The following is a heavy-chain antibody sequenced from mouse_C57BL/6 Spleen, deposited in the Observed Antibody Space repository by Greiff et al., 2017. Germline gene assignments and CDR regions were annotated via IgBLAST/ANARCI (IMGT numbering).Heavy chain of an antibody. V-gene: IGHV1-15*01. Sequence: QVQLQQSGAELVRPGASVTLSCKASGYTFTDYEMHWVKQTPVHGLEWIGAIDPETGGTAYNQKFKGKAILTADNSSSTAYMELRSLTSEDSAVYYCTRDYDYDGGYYYAMDYWGQGTSVTVSS. CDR2: IDPETGGT. CDR1: GYTFTDYE. CDR3: TRDYDYDGGYYYAMDY. D-gene: IGHD2-4*01. J-gene: IGHJ4*01.